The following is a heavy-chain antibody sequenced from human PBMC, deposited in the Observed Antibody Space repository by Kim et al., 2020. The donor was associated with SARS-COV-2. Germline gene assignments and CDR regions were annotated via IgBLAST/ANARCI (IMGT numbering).Heavy chain of an antibody. CDR3: TRRQVRGVIITSF. D-gene: IGHD3-10*01. CDR2: IKSKTDGGTT. J-gene: IGHJ4*02. Sequence: GGSLRLSCAASGFTFSNAWMSWVRQAPGKGLEWVGRIKSKTDGGTTDYAAPVKGRFTISRDDSKNTLYLQMNSLKTEDTAVYYCTRRQVRGVIITSFWGQGTLVTVSS. CDR1: GFTFSNAW. V-gene: IGHV3-15*01.